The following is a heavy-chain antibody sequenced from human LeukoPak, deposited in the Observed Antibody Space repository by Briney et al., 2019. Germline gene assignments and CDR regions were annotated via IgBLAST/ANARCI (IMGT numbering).Heavy chain of an antibody. CDR2: ISVHNVNT. CDR1: GHTFSSYG. Sequence: ASVKVSCKASGHTFSSYGISWVRQAPGQGLEWMGWISVHNVNTNYAQQLQGRVTMTTDTYTSTVYMELRSLRSDDTAVYYCARSPNYYGSGLDVWGQGTTVTVSS. J-gene: IGHJ6*02. D-gene: IGHD3-10*01. V-gene: IGHV1-18*01. CDR3: ARSPNYYGSGLDV.